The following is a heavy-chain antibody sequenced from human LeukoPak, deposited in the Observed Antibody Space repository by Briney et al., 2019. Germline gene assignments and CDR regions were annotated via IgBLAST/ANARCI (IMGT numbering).Heavy chain of an antibody. V-gene: IGHV3-30*03. D-gene: IGHD5-18*01. Sequence: GRSLRLSCAASGFTFSSYGMHWVRQAPGKGLEWVAVISYDGSNKYYADSVKGRFTISRDNSKNTLYLQMNSLRAEDTAVYYCARDTAMVPDYWGQGTLVTVSS. CDR1: GFTFSSYG. CDR2: ISYDGSNK. J-gene: IGHJ4*02. CDR3: ARDTAMVPDY.